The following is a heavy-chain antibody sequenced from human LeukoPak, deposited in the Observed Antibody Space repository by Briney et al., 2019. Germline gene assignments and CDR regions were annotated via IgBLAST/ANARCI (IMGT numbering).Heavy chain of an antibody. J-gene: IGHJ4*02. CDR2: ISNDESQK. CDR1: GFAFRDFG. D-gene: IGHD5-24*01. CDR3: VKDRREGYNGPDH. V-gene: IGHV3-30*18. Sequence: PGGSLRLSCVGSGFAFRDFGLHWVRQAPGKGLEWVTLISNDESQKYYVGSVKGRFTISRDNSKNTLYLHMNSLRGEDTAVYYCVKDRREGYNGPDHWGQGTLVTVSS.